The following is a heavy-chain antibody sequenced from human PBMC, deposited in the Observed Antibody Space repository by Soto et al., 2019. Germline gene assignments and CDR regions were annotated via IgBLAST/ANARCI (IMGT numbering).Heavy chain of an antibody. V-gene: IGHV3-21*01. CDR2: ISSSSSYI. D-gene: IGHD3-10*01. CDR1: GFTFSSYS. Sequence: SLRLSCAASGFTFSSYSMNWVRQAPGKGLEWVSSISSSSSYIYYADSVKGRFTISRDNAKNSLYLQMNSLRAEDTAVYYCARGTLLWFGEGDDAFDIWGQGTMVTVSS. J-gene: IGHJ3*02. CDR3: ARGTLLWFGEGDDAFDI.